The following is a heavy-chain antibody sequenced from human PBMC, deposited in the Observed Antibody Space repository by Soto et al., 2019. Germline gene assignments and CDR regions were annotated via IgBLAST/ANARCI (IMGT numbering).Heavy chain of an antibody. Sequence: PGGSLRLSCAASGFTFSNYALNWVRQAPGKGLEWVSAISGSGGGTYYADSVKGRFTISRDNSKNTLYLQMNSLRAEDTAVYYCAKDNGDYGPWDYWGQGTLVTVSS. CDR3: AKDNGDYGPWDY. D-gene: IGHD4-17*01. CDR1: GFTFSNYA. CDR2: ISGSGGGT. J-gene: IGHJ4*02. V-gene: IGHV3-23*01.